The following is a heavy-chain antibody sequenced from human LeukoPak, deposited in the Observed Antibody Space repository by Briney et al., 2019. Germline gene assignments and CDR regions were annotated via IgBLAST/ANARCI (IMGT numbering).Heavy chain of an antibody. V-gene: IGHV4-30-2*01. Sequence: PSETLSLTCTVSGASIRGSGWHWSWLRQPPGKGLEWIGYIYHSGGTYSSPPLRSRVSISVDRYKNQFFLNLWSATDADTAVYYCGRGPIGGVLLGTDLGYFDPWGHVTLVTVSS. D-gene: IGHD6-25*01. CDR1: GASIRGSGWH. J-gene: IGHJ5*02. CDR2: IYHSGGT. CDR3: GRGPIGGVLLGTDLGYFDP.